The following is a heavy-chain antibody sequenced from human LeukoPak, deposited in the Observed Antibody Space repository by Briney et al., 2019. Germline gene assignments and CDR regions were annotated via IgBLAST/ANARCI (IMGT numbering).Heavy chain of an antibody. J-gene: IGHJ4*02. CDR1: GFTFSSYA. D-gene: IGHD4-17*01. CDR3: MLDISGALTVTTGPDY. CDR2: ISGSGGST. Sequence: PGGSLRLSCAASGFTFSSYAMSWVRQAPGKGLEWVSAISGSGGSTYYADSVKGRFTISRDNSKNTLYLQMNSLRAEDTAVYYCMLDISGALTVTTGPDYWGQGTLVTVSS. V-gene: IGHV3-23*01.